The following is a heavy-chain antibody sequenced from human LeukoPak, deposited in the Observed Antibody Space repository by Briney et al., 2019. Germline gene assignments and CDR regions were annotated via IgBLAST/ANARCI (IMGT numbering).Heavy chain of an antibody. J-gene: IGHJ6*02. V-gene: IGHV4-31*03. D-gene: IGHD5-12*01. CDR1: GGSISSGDYY. CDR3: ARDFVVATTNYYYYGMDV. CDR2: IYYSGST. Sequence: SETLSLTCTVSGGSISSGDYYWRWIRQHPGKGLEWIGYIYYSGSTYYNPSLKSRVTISVDTSKNQFSLKLSSVTAADTAVYYCARDFVVATTNYYYYGMDVWGQGTTVTVSS.